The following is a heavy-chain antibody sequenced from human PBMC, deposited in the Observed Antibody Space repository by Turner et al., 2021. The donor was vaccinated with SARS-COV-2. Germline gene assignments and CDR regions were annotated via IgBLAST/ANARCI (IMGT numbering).Heavy chain of an antibody. D-gene: IGHD6-19*01. Sequence: QVQLVQSGAEVKKPGASVKVSCKASGYPFSGYYIQWVRQAPGQGLEWMGWINPNSGGTNYAQKFQGRVTMTGDTSISTAYMELRRLRSDDTAVFYCARERIALAGYYYNGMDVWGQGTTVTVSS. CDR2: INPNSGGT. CDR3: ARERIALAGYYYNGMDV. V-gene: IGHV1-2*02. J-gene: IGHJ6*02. CDR1: GYPFSGYY.